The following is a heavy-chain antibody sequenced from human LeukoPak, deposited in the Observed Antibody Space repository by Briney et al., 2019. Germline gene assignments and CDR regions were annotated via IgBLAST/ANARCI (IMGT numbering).Heavy chain of an antibody. CDR2: MSYSGST. V-gene: IGHV4-59*01. CDR3: ARGSDFGDY. Sequence: PSETLSLTCTVSGGSISSYYWSWIRQPPGKGLEWIGYMSYSGSTNYNPSLKSRVTMSINTSKNQFSPRLSSVTAADTAVYYCARGSDFGDYWGQGTLVTVSS. J-gene: IGHJ4*02. CDR1: GGSISSYY. D-gene: IGHD4-17*01.